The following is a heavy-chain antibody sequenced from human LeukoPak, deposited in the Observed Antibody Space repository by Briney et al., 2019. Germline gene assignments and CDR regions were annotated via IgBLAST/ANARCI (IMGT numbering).Heavy chain of an antibody. V-gene: IGHV4-4*07. CDR2: IYTSGST. Sequence: PPETLSLTCTVSGGSISSYYWSWIRQPAGKGLEWIGRIYTSGSTNYNPSLKSRVTMSVDTSKNQFSLKVSSVTAADTAVYYCASSYSGNYYVFDYWGQGTLVTVSS. CDR1: GGSISSYY. D-gene: IGHD1-26*01. J-gene: IGHJ4*02. CDR3: ASSYSGNYYVFDY.